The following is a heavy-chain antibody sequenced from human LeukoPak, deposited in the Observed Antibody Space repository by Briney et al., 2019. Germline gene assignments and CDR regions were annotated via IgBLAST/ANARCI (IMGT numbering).Heavy chain of an antibody. Sequence: GGSLRLSCAASGFTVSSNYMTWVRQAPGKGLEWVSVIYSGGSTYYSDSVKGRFIISRDNSKNTLYLQMNSLRAEDTAVYYCASSVGDSRSSNWFDPWGQGTLVTVSS. J-gene: IGHJ5*02. D-gene: IGHD6-6*01. CDR3: ASSVGDSRSSNWFDP. CDR2: IYSGGST. CDR1: GFTVSSNY. V-gene: IGHV3-66*01.